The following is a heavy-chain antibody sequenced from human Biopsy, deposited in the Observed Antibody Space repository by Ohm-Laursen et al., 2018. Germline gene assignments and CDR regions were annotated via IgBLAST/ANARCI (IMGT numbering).Heavy chain of an antibody. D-gene: IGHD1-1*01. CDR2: FAPENGRI. V-gene: IGHV1-24*01. CDR1: GGSFSTYT. CDR3: AADINVWNVNY. J-gene: IGHJ4*02. Sequence: ASVKVSCKTSGGSFSTYTISWVRQAPGQGLEWMGGFAPENGRIVYSQKFQGRVTMTEDTSTSTAYMEVWRLRSDDTAVYYCAADINVWNVNYWGQGTQVIVSS.